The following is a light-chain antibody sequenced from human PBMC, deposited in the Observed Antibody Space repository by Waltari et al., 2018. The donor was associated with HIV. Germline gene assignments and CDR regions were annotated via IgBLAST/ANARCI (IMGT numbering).Light chain of an antibody. Sequence: EIVLTQSPGTMSLSPGERATLSCRASQSVSSSYLAWYQQKPGQAPRLLIYGASSRATGIPDRFSCSGSGTDFTLTISRLEPEDFAVYYCQQFGGSPQTFGQGTKLEIK. J-gene: IGKJ2*01. CDR3: QQFGGSPQT. CDR2: GAS. CDR1: QSVSSSY. V-gene: IGKV3-20*01.